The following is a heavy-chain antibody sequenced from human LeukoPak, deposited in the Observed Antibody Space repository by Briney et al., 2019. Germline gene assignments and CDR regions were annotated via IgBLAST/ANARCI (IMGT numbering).Heavy chain of an antibody. D-gene: IGHD5-18*01. V-gene: IGHV1-46*01. CDR3: AREGRGYSYGY. CDR2: INPSGGST. CDR1: GYTFTNYN. Sequence: ASMKVSCKASGYTFTNYNMHWVRQAPGQGLEWMGIINPSGGSTSYAQKFQGRVTMTRDTSTNTVYMELSSLRSEDTAVYYCAREGRGYSYGYWGQGTLVTVSS. J-gene: IGHJ4*02.